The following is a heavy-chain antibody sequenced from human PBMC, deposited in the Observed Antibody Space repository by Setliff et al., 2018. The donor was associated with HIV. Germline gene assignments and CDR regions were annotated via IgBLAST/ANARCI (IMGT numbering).Heavy chain of an antibody. CDR2: IHTLGGT. CDR1: NNSIRSSY. Sequence: SETLSLTCTVFNNSIRSSYWSWIRQPVGKGLEWIGRIHTLGGTRYNSSLESRVTMSLDTSRNQFSLKLNSVTAADSAVYFCARDRYANGWLYFDYWGPGMLVTVSS. D-gene: IGHD2-2*01. CDR3: ARDRYANGWLYFDY. J-gene: IGHJ4*02. V-gene: IGHV4-4*07.